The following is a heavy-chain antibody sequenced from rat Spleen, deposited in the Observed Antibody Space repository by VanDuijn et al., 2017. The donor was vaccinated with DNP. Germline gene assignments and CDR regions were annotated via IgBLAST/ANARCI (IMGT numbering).Heavy chain of an antibody. CDR2: ISSDGSST. CDR1: GFTFSDHD. CDR3: AKDAFDY. J-gene: IGHJ2*01. V-gene: IGHV5-7*01. Sequence: EVQLVESGGGLVQPGRSMKLSCAASGFTFSDHDMAWVRQAPKKGLEWVATISSDGSSTYYRDSVKGRFTISRDNAENTLYLQMNSLRSEDTATYYCAKDAFDYWGQGVMVTVSS.